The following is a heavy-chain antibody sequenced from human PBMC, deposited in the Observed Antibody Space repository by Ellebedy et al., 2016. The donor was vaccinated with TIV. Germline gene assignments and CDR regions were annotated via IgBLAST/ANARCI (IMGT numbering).Heavy chain of an antibody. CDR2: IYDSGRT. J-gene: IGHJ6*02. CDR1: GGSISGTYTSYY. V-gene: IGHV4-39*01. CDR3: ARFRSGIVVVPAHYGMDV. D-gene: IGHD2-2*01. Sequence: SETLSLXCNVSGGSISGTYTSYYWVWVRQPPGKGLEWIGRIYDSGRTHYNPSLKSRVTISVDTSKDQFSLKLSSVTAADTAVYYCARFRSGIVVVPAHYGMDVWGQGTTVTVSS.